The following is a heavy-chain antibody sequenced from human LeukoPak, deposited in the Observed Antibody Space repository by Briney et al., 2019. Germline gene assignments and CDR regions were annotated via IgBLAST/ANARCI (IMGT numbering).Heavy chain of an antibody. J-gene: IGHJ5*02. Sequence: ASVKVSCKASGYTFTSYYLHWVRQAPGQGLEWMGIINPRSGSTTYAQEFQGRVTMTRDTSTSTVYMELSSLRSEDTAVYFCARGWCSSSWSAFDPWGQGTLVTVSS. CDR2: INPRSGST. CDR1: GYTFTSYY. D-gene: IGHD6-13*01. CDR3: ARGWCSSSWSAFDP. V-gene: IGHV1-46*01.